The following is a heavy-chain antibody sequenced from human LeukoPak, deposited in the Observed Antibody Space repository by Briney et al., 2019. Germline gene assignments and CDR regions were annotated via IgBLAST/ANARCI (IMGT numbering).Heavy chain of an antibody. V-gene: IGHV4-59*01. CDR1: GGSISSYY. CDR3: ARTPDTAMADAFDI. D-gene: IGHD5-18*01. J-gene: IGHJ3*02. Sequence: SETLSLTCTVSGGSISSYYWSWIRQPPGKGLEWIGYIYYSGSTNYNPSLKSRVTISVDTSKNQFSLKLSSVTAADTAVYYCARTPDTAMADAFDIWGQGTMVTVSS. CDR2: IYYSGST.